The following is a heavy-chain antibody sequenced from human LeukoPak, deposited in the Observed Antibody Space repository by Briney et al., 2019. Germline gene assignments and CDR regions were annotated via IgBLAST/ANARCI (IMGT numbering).Heavy chain of an antibody. J-gene: IGHJ4*02. CDR3: ASESIAVAGPDY. D-gene: IGHD6-19*01. CDR2: INPNSGGT. CDR1: GYTFTGYY. V-gene: IGHV1-2*02. Sequence: ASVKVSCKASGYTFTGYYMHWVRQAPGQGLEWMGWINPNSGGTNYAQKFQGRVTMTRETSISTAYMELSRLRSDDTAVYYCASESIAVAGPDYWGQGTLVTVSS.